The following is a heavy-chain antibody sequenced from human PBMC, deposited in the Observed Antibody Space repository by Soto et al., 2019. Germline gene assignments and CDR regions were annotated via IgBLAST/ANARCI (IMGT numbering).Heavy chain of an antibody. CDR1: GYTFTSYG. D-gene: IGHD3-3*01. V-gene: IGHV1-18*01. CDR3: ARGTATYDFWSGYRNYYYGKDV. J-gene: IGHJ6*02. CDR2: ISAYNGNT. Sequence: ASVKVSCKASGYTFTSYGISWVRQAPGQGLEWMGWISAYNGNTNYAQKLQGRVTMTTDTSTSTAYMELRSLRSDDTAVYYCARGTATYDFWSGYRNYYYGKDVWGQGTTATVS.